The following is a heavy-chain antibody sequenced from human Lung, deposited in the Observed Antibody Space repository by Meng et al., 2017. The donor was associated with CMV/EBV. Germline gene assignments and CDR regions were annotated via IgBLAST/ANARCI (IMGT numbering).Heavy chain of an antibody. V-gene: IGHV3-21*01. CDR3: ARDDSVLTGYYPIHYFYSMDV. D-gene: IGHD3-9*01. CDR1: EFTFSSYS. Sequence: SLKISXAASEFTFSSYSMNWVRQAPGKGLEWVSSISSSGSYIYYADSVKGRFTISRDNAKNSLYLQMNSLRAEDTAVYYCARDDSVLTGYYPIHYFYSMDVWGQGTTVTVSS. CDR2: ISSSGSYI. J-gene: IGHJ6*02.